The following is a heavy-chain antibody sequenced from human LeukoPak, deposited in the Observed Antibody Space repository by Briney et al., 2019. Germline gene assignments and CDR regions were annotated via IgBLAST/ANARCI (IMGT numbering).Heavy chain of an antibody. D-gene: IGHD3-16*02. Sequence: SETLPLTCAVYGGSFSGYYWSWIRQPPGKGLEWIGEINHSGSTNYNPSLKSRVTISVDTSKNQFSLKLSSVTAADTAVYYCARPKTYDYVWGSYRSNWFDPWGQGTLVTVSS. CDR2: INHSGST. CDR3: ARPKTYDYVWGSYRSNWFDP. J-gene: IGHJ5*02. CDR1: GGSFSGYY. V-gene: IGHV4-34*01.